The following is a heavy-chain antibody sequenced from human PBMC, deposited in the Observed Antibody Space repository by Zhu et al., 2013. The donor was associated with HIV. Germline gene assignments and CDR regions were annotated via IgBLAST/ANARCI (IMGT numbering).Heavy chain of an antibody. V-gene: IGHV1-2*02. CDR2: INPNSGGT. D-gene: IGHD4-17*01. J-gene: IGHJ4*02. Sequence: QVQLVQSGAEVKTPGASVKVSCKASGYTFTGYYMHWVRQAPGQGLEWMGWINPNSGGTNYAQKFQGRVTMTRDTSISTAYMELSRLTSDDTAVYYCARVLGGASVTTVWDFDYWGQGTLVTVSS. CDR1: GYTFTGYY. CDR3: ARVLGGASVTTVWDFDY.